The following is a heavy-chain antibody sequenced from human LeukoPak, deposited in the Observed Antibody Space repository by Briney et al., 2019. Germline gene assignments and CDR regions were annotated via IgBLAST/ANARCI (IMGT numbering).Heavy chain of an antibody. D-gene: IGHD3-10*01. V-gene: IGHV3-30*02. CDR3: AKGGFGELLISSGFDY. CDR2: IRYDGSNK. Sequence: PGGSLRLSCAASGFTFSSYGMHWVRQAPGKGLEWVAFIRYDGSNKYYADSVKGRFTISRDNSKNTLYLQMNSPRAEDTAVYYCAKGGFGELLISSGFDYWGQGTLVTVSS. J-gene: IGHJ4*02. CDR1: GFTFSSYG.